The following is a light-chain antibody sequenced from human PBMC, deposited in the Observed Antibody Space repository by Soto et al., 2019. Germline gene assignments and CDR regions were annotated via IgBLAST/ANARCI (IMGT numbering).Light chain of an antibody. V-gene: IGKV1-27*01. J-gene: IGKJ5*01. CDR2: SAS. CDR3: QKFNTAPLT. Sequence: DIQMTQSASSLSASVGDRVTITCRASQDISVYLAWYQQKPGKVPKLLIYSASTLQSGVPSRFSGSGSGTDFTLTISSLQPEDVATYYCQKFNTAPLTFGQGTRLEMK. CDR1: QDISVY.